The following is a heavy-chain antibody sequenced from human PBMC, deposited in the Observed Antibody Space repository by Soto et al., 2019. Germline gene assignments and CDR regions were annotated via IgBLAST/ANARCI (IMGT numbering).Heavy chain of an antibody. D-gene: IGHD6-19*01. CDR3: ARGPRYSSGWYDAFDI. J-gene: IGHJ3*02. CDR2: INSDGSST. Sequence: GGSLRLSCAASGFTFSSYWMHWVRQAPGKGLVWVSRINSDGSSTSYADSVKGRFTISRDNAKNTLYLQMNSLRAEDTAVYYCARGPRYSSGWYDAFDIWGQGTMVTVSS. V-gene: IGHV3-74*01. CDR1: GFTFSSYW.